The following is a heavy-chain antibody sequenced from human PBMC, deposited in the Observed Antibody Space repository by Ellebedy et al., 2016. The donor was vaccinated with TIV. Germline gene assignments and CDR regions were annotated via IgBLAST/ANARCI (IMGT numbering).Heavy chain of an antibody. CDR2: ITHRGST. V-gene: IGHV4-34*01. J-gene: IGHJ2*01. CDR3: ARGNFHDVDLDHWYFDL. CDR1: GGSFSGHS. D-gene: IGHD1-20*01. Sequence: SETLSLTCAVYGGSFSGHSWSPIRQPPGKGLEWIGDITHRGSTRYNRSIRSRVTISIDTSKYQFSLRLSAVTAADTAVYYCARGNFHDVDLDHWYFDLWGRGTLVTVSS.